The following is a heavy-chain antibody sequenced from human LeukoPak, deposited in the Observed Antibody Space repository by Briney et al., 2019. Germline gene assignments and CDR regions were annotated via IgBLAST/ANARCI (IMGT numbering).Heavy chain of an antibody. CDR1: GFTFSSYG. Sequence: GGSLRLSCAASGFTFSSYGMHWVRQAPGKGLEWVAVIWYDGSDKYYADSVKGRFTISRDNSKSTVYLQTNSLRAEDTAVYYCARRDYYYGMDVWGQGTTVTVSS. CDR2: IWYDGSDK. J-gene: IGHJ6*02. CDR3: ARRDYYYGMDV. V-gene: IGHV3-33*01.